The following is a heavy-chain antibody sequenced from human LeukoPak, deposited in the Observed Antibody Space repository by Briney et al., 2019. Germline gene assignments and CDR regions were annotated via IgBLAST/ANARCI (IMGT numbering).Heavy chain of an antibody. D-gene: IGHD5-24*01. J-gene: IGHJ6*02. CDR3: ARHVEPYYYYAMDV. Sequence: GGSLRLSCAASGFTFSSSSMNWVRQAPGKGLEWVSSISSSSSYIYYADSVKGRFTISRDNAKNSLYLQMNSLKTEDTAMYYCARHVEPYYYYAMDVWGQGTTVTVS. CDR1: GFTFSSSS. V-gene: IGHV3-21*04. CDR2: ISSSSSYI.